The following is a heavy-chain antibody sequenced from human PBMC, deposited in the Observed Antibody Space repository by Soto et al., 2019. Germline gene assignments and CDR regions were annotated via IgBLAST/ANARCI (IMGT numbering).Heavy chain of an antibody. D-gene: IGHD4-17*01. J-gene: IGHJ4*02. CDR1: GFTFSNYA. Sequence: EVQLLESGGNLDQPGGPLNLPCEASGFTFSNYAMSWVGEAPGRGLEWDPTISDTGDSTYSADSGRGRFTISRDNSKNTLYLQMVSLRAEDTAVFFCAKSPLSRNPRLTLTTCFDYWGQGALVTVSS. CDR2: ISDTGDST. CDR3: AKSPLSRNPRLTLTTCFDY. V-gene: IGHV3-23*01.